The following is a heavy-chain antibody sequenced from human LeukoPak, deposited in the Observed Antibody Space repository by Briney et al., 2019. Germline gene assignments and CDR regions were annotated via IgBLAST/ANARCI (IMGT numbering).Heavy chain of an antibody. Sequence: SETLSLTCAVYGGPFSGYYWSWIRQPPGKGLEWIGEINHSGSTNYNPSLKSRVTISVDTSKNQFSLKLSSVTAADTAVYYCATLKRWGQGTLVTVSS. CDR1: GGPFSGYY. CDR2: INHSGST. J-gene: IGHJ4*02. V-gene: IGHV4-34*01. CDR3: ATLKR.